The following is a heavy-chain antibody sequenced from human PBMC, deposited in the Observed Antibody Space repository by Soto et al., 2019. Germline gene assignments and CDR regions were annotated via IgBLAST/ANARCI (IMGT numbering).Heavy chain of an antibody. CDR1: GGSIRDYF. CDR2: ISSSGTI. Sequence: ETLSLTCSVSGGSIRDYFWTWIRQPPGKGLEWIGYISSSGTINYNSSLKSRVTISLDTSRNHFSLKLSSVTAADTAVYFCARDRKLVIPGNYYYYGMDVWGQGTTVTVSS. J-gene: IGHJ6*02. D-gene: IGHD3-9*01. V-gene: IGHV4-59*01. CDR3: ARDRKLVIPGNYYYYGMDV.